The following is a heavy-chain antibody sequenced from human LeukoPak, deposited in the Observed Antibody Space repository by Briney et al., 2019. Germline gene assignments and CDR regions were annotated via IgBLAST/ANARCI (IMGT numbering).Heavy chain of an antibody. Sequence: GGSLRLSCAASGFTFSSYGMHWVRQAPGKGLEWVAVISFDGSEKYYADSVKGRFTISTDISRNTLYLEMNSLRADDTAVYYCARAQLEFCSTTSCYVFDSWGQGTLVTVSS. J-gene: IGHJ4*02. CDR1: GFTFSSYG. CDR3: ARAQLEFCSTTSCYVFDS. CDR2: ISFDGSEK. D-gene: IGHD2-2*01. V-gene: IGHV3-30*19.